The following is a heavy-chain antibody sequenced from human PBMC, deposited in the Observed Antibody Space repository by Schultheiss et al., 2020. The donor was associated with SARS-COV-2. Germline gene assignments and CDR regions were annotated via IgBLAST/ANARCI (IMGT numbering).Heavy chain of an antibody. CDR3: ARFLYSSGWRYDY. V-gene: IGHV1-18*01. J-gene: IGHJ4*02. D-gene: IGHD6-19*01. CDR1: GYTFTSYG. CDR2: ISAYNGNT. Sequence: GGSLRLSCKASGYTFTSYGISWVRQAPGQGLEWMGWISAYNGNTNYAQKLQGRVTMTTDTSTSTAYMELRSLRSDDTAVYYCARFLYSSGWRYDYWGQGTLVTVSS.